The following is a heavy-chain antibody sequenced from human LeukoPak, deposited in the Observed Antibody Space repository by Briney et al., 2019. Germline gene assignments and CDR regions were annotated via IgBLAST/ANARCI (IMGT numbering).Heavy chain of an antibody. D-gene: IGHD3-16*02. J-gene: IGHJ4*02. CDR3: ANAESGSYHFDN. V-gene: IGHV3-23*01. CDR1: GFTFSTYS. CDR2: IGAAGVHT. Sequence: GGSLRLSCAASGFTFSTYSFNRVRQAPGKGLEWVSTIGAAGVHTFYSDSVKGRFTISRDNSKNTLYLQMNTLRAEDTAVFYCANAESGSYHFDNWGQGTLVTVSS.